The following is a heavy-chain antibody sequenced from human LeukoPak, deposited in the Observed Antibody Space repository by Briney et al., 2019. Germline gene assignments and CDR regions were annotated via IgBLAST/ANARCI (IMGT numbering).Heavy chain of an antibody. CDR1: GYTISSGYY. CDR3: ARDIPSVGYDSSGYYYDY. CDR2: IYHSGST. V-gene: IGHV4-38-2*02. Sequence: SETLSLTCTVSGYTISSGYYWGWIRQPPGKGLEWIGSIYHSGSTYYNPSLKSRVTISVDTSKNQFSLKLSSVTAADTAVYYCARDIPSVGYDSSGYYYDYWGQGTLVTVSS. J-gene: IGHJ4*02. D-gene: IGHD3-22*01.